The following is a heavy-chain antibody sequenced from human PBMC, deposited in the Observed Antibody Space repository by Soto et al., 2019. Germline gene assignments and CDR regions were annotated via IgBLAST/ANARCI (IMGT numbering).Heavy chain of an antibody. V-gene: IGHV4-61*01. Sequence: SETLSLTCTVSGGSVSSGSYYWRWIRQPPGKGLEWIGYIYYSGSTNYNPSLKSRVTISVDTSKNQFSLKLSSVTAADTAVYYCARDRRFLEWLSTTNYYYYGMDVWGQGTTVNVSS. CDR2: IYYSGST. J-gene: IGHJ6*02. CDR1: GGSVSSGSYY. D-gene: IGHD3-3*01. CDR3: ARDRRFLEWLSTTNYYYYGMDV.